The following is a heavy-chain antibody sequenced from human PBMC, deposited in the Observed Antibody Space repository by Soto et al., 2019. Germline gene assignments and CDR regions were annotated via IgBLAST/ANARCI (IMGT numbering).Heavy chain of an antibody. CDR2: FYWDDDK. D-gene: IGHD6-13*01. CDR1: GFSLSTSGVG. V-gene: IGHV2-5*02. Sequence: SGPTLVKPTQTLMLTCTFSGFSLSTSGVGVGWIRQPPGKPWEWLALFYWDDDKRYSPSLKSRLTITKDTPKNQVVLTMTNMDPVDTATYYCAHGQQQGYYFDYWGQGTLVTVSS. CDR3: AHGQQQGYYFDY. J-gene: IGHJ4*02.